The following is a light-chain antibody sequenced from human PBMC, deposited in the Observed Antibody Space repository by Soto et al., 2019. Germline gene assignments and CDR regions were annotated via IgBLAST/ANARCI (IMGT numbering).Light chain of an antibody. Sequence: DIQMPQSPSSVSASVGDSVTITCRASRDMSSWLSWYQQRPGKAPKLLIYAASTLRSGIPLRFSGSASGTEFTLTISSLQREDFATYYCHQTHSFPPTFGQVTRLEI. CDR2: AAS. V-gene: IGKV1D-12*01. CDR3: HQTHSFPPT. CDR1: RDMSSW. J-gene: IGKJ5*01.